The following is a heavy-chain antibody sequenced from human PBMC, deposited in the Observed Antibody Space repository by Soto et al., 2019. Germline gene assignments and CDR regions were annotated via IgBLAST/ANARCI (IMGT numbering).Heavy chain of an antibody. D-gene: IGHD1-1*01. V-gene: IGHV1-18*01. CDR1: GYTFSSYG. CDR3: ARLEHNFGPHDY. J-gene: IGHJ4*02. Sequence: QVQLAQSGAEVKKPGASVTVSCKASGYTFSSYGISWVRQAPGQGLEWVGWISVHNGYAKYATELQGRVTMTTDTSTSTAYMELRSLRSDDSAVYYCARLEHNFGPHDYWGQGTLVTVTS. CDR2: ISVHNGYA.